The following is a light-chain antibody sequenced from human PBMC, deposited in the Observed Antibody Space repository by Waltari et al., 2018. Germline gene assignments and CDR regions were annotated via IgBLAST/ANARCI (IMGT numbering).Light chain of an antibody. CDR3: QQYKSYLIFT. CDR1: QSISTW. Sequence: IQMTQSPSTLSASVGDRVPITCRASQSISTWLAWYQQKPGKAPKLLIYKASNLESGVPSRFSGSGSGTEFTLTITSLQPDDFATYYCQQYKSYLIFTFGPGTKV. CDR2: KAS. V-gene: IGKV1-5*03. J-gene: IGKJ3*01.